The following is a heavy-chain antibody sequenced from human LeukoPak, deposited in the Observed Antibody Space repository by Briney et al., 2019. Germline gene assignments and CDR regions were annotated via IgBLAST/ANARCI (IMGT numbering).Heavy chain of an antibody. D-gene: IGHD3-22*01. CDR2: IYSGGRS. CDR1: GFTVSSNY. V-gene: IGHV3-53*01. CDR3: ASSDSSGLGDYFDY. Sequence: GGSLRLSCAASGFTVSSNYMSWVRQAPGKGLEWVSVIYSGGRSYYPASLKGRFTIPRDNSKNTLYLQMNSLRAEDTAVYYCASSDSSGLGDYFDYWGQGTLVTVSS. J-gene: IGHJ4*02.